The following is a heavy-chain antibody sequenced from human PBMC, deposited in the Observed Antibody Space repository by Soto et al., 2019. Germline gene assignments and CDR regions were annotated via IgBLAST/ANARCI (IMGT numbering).Heavy chain of an antibody. CDR3: ARDSIAAAGKYNWFDP. J-gene: IGHJ5*02. V-gene: IGHV4-38-2*02. D-gene: IGHD6-13*01. CDR1: GYSISSGYY. Sequence: SETLSLTCAVSGYSISSGYYWGWIRQPPGKGLEWIGSIYHSGSTYYNPSLKSRVTISVDTSKNQFSLKLSSVTAADTAVYYCARDSIAAAGKYNWFDPWGQGTLVTVSS. CDR2: IYHSGST.